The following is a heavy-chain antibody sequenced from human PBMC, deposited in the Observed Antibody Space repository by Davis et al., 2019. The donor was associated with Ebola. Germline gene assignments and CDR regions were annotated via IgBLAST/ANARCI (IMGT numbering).Heavy chain of an antibody. Sequence: GESLKISCAASGFTFSSYAMHWVRQAPGKGLEWVAVISYDGSNKYYADSVKGRFTISRDNAKNSLYLQMNSLRAEDTALYYCARAPGNWDYYYYMDVWGKGTTVTVSS. D-gene: IGHD7-27*01. CDR2: ISYDGSNK. V-gene: IGHV3-30-3*01. CDR3: ARAPGNWDYYYYMDV. J-gene: IGHJ6*03. CDR1: GFTFSSYA.